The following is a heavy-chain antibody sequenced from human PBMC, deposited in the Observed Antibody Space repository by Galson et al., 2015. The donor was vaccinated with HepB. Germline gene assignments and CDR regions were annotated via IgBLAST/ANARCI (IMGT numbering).Heavy chain of an antibody. D-gene: IGHD4-11*01. V-gene: IGHV3-30*18. CDR1: GFTFSSYG. CDR2: ISYDGSNK. J-gene: IGHJ6*02. Sequence: SLRLSCAASGFTFSSYGMHWVRQAPGKGLEWVAVISYDGSNKYYADSVKGRFTISRDNSKNTLYLQMNSLRAEDTAVYYCAKDGYSNFDYYYGMDVWGQGTTVTVSS. CDR3: AKDGYSNFDYYYGMDV.